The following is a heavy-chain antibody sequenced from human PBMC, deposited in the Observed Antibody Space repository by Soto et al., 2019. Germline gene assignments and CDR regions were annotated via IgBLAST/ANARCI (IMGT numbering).Heavy chain of an antibody. V-gene: IGHV3-73*01. D-gene: IGHD3-3*02. Sequence: EVPLVESGGGLVQPGGSLKLSCAASGFTFSGSAMHWVRQASGKGLEWVGRIRSKANSYATAYDASVKGRFTISRDDSKNTAYLQMDSLKIEDTAVYYCTRHLADYWGQGTLVTVSS. CDR2: IRSKANSYAT. J-gene: IGHJ4*02. CDR1: GFTFSGSA. CDR3: TRHLADY.